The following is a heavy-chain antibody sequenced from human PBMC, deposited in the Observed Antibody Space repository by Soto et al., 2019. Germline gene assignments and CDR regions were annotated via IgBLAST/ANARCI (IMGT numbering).Heavy chain of an antibody. Sequence: EVQVLESGGGLVQPGGSLRLTCAASGFTFSNYVMSWVRQAPGKGLEWVSAVTGSGVTAYYADSVKGRFTLSRDNYENTLYLQTNRLRDADTAVYYCAKTEMATTKRSPPYCFEYWGQGTLVTVSS. V-gene: IGHV3-23*01. D-gene: IGHD1-1*01. CDR2: VTGSGVTA. CDR3: AKTEMATTKRSPPYCFEY. J-gene: IGHJ4*02. CDR1: GFTFSNYV.